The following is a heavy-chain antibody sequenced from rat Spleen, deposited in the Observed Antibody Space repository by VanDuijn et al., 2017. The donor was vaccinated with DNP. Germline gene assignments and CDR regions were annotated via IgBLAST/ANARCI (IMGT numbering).Heavy chain of an antibody. CDR2: INTGSGGT. D-gene: IGHD1-7*01. V-gene: IGHV1-43*01. Sequence: QVQLRQSGAEPAKPGSSVKISCKASGYTFTTYYMTWIKQTTGQGLEYLGYINTGSGGTNYNEKFKGKATLTVDKSSSTAFMQLSSLTPDDSAVYYCARGGYGIWFAYWGQGTLVTVSS. CDR3: ARGGYGIWFAY. J-gene: IGHJ3*01. CDR1: GYTFTTYY.